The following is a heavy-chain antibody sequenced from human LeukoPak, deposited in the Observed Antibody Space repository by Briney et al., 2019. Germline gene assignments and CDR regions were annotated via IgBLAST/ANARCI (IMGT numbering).Heavy chain of an antibody. Sequence: SETLSLTCTVSNCTISTYYWSWVRQPPGKGLEWMGDIYSGGSTNSNASLKRRVTISLDTSKNQFSLKLSSVTDEETAVYYCAGSVPAPKEFAFWGQGTLVTVSS. D-gene: IGHD1-1*01. V-gene: IGHV4-4*09. CDR1: NCTISTYY. CDR2: IYSGGST. CDR3: AGSVPAPKEFAF. J-gene: IGHJ4*02.